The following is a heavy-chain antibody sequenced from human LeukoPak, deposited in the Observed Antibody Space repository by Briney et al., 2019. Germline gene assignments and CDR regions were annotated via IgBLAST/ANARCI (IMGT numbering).Heavy chain of an antibody. CDR3: AKEGQWLKEYYFDY. D-gene: IGHD6-19*01. V-gene: IGHV3-30*18. Sequence: GRSLRLSCAASGFTCSSYGMHWVRQAPGKGLERVGVISYDGSNKYYADSVKGRFTISRDNSKNTLYLQMNSLRAEDTAVYYCAKEGQWLKEYYFDYWGQGTLVTVSS. CDR1: GFTCSSYG. CDR2: ISYDGSNK. J-gene: IGHJ4*02.